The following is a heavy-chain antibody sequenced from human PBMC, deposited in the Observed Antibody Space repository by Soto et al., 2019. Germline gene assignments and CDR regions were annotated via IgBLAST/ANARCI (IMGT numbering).Heavy chain of an antibody. CDR1: GFTFSNYA. CDR2: ISYSGGST. J-gene: IGHJ6*03. Sequence: GGSLRLSCAASGFTFSNYAMSWVRQAPGKGLGWVSGISYSGGSTYYADSVKGRFTISRDNSKNTLYLQMNSLRAEDTAVYFCAKDRARGYCTSTGCYGDYYYYMDVWGKGTTVTVSS. V-gene: IGHV3-23*01. D-gene: IGHD2-2*01. CDR3: AKDRARGYCTSTGCYGDYYYYMDV.